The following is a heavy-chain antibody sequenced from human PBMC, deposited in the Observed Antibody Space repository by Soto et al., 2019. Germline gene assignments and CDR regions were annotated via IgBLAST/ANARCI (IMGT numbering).Heavy chain of an antibody. V-gene: IGHV4-61*05. Sequence: SSETLSLTCTVSGGXISSSSYYWGWIRQPPGKGLEWIGYIYYSGSTNYNPSLKSRVTISVDTSKNQFSLKLSSVTAADTAVYYCARVFSVAGPVKVYYYYYMDVWGKGTTVTLSS. CDR3: ARVFSVAGPVKVYYYYYMDV. CDR1: GGXISSSSYY. CDR2: IYYSGST. J-gene: IGHJ6*03. D-gene: IGHD6-19*01.